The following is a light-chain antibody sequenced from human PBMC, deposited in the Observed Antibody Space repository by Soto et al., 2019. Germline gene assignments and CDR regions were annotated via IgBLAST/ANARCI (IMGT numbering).Light chain of an antibody. CDR3: QQYGSSGT. CDR1: QSVSSY. J-gene: IGKJ1*01. V-gene: IGKV3-11*01. CDR2: DAS. Sequence: EIVLPQSPATLSLSPPGADTLXCRASQSVSSYLAWYQQKPGQAPRLLIYDASNRATGIPARFSGSGSGTDFTLTISRLEPEDFAVYYCQQYGSSGTFGQGTKV.